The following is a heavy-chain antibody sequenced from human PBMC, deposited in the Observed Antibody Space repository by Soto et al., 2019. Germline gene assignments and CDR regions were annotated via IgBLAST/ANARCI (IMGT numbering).Heavy chain of an antibody. Sequence: PGGSLRLSCAASGFTFSSWWMHWVRQSPGRGLVWVSHIDGDGSRTNYADSVKGRFRISRDNVKNTLFLQMNSLRAEDTGVYYCARDYVSGSPKYWGQGTLVTVSS. CDR3: ARDYVSGSPKY. D-gene: IGHD5-12*01. V-gene: IGHV3-74*01. CDR2: IDGDGSRT. CDR1: GFTFSSWW. J-gene: IGHJ4*02.